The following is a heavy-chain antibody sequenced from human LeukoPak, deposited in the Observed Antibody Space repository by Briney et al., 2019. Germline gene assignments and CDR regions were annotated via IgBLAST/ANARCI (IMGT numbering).Heavy chain of an antibody. CDR3: ARGRGSYSVDY. J-gene: IGHJ4*02. CDR2: INPSGGST. Sequence: ASVKVSCKASGYTFTSYYMHWVRQAPGQGLEWMGIINPSGGSTSYAQKFQGRVTITADESTSTAYMELSSLRSEDTAVYYCARGRGSYSVDYWGQGTLVTVSS. CDR1: GYTFTSYY. V-gene: IGHV1-46*01. D-gene: IGHD1-26*01.